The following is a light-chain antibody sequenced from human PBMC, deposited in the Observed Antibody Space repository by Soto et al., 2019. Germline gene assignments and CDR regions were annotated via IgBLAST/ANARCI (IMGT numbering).Light chain of an antibody. Sequence: MSQCPATLSVSKGEGVTLSCRASENVGTNLAWYQQKPGQAPRLLIYGSSTRATGIPATFSGSGSGTKFTLTISSLQSEESAIYYCQQYNNWGLSFGGGTKV. CDR2: GSS. V-gene: IGKV3D-15*01. CDR3: QQYNNWGLS. J-gene: IGKJ4*01. CDR1: ENVGTN.